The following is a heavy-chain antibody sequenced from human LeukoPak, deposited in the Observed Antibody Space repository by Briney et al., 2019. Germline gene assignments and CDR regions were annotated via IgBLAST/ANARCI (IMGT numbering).Heavy chain of an antibody. V-gene: IGHV3-23*01. CDR2: ISGSGGST. CDR3: AKGEMAAGRYYFDY. Sequence: GGSLRLSCAASGFTFSSYAMSWARQAPGKGLEWVSAISGSGGSTYYADSVKGRFTIFRDNSKNTLYLQMDSLRAEDTAIYYCAKGEMAAGRYYFDYWGQGTLVTVSS. D-gene: IGHD5-24*01. CDR1: GFTFSSYA. J-gene: IGHJ4*02.